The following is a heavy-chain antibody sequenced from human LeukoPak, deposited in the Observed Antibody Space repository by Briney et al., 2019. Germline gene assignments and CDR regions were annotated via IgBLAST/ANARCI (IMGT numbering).Heavy chain of an antibody. CDR1: GFTFSNYG. V-gene: IGHV3-30*02. Sequence: GGSLRLSCAASGFTFSNYGMHWVRQAPGKGLEWVAFIRYDGSNKYYADSVKGRFTISRDNSKNTLYLQMNSLRAEDTAVYYCAKSKPITIFGVVHRWGQGTLVTVSS. CDR3: AKSKPITIFGVVHR. J-gene: IGHJ4*02. CDR2: IRYDGSNK. D-gene: IGHD3-3*01.